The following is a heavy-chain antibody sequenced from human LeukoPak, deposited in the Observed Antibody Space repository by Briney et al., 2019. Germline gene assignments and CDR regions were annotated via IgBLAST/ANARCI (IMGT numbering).Heavy chain of an antibody. CDR3: ARDAVAVAGTRGAWFDP. V-gene: IGHV4-59*01. CDR1: GGSISSYY. Sequence: SETLSLTCTVSGGSISSYYWSWIRRPPGKGLEWIGYIYYSGSTNYNPSFKSRVTISVDTSKNQFSLKLSSVTAADTAVYYCARDAVAVAGTRGAWFDPWGQGTLVTVSS. D-gene: IGHD6-19*01. CDR2: IYYSGST. J-gene: IGHJ5*02.